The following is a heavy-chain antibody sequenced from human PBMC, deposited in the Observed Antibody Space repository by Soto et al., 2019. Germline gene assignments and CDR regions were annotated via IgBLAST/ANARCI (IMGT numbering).Heavy chain of an antibody. CDR3: ARDVSVMTSVFGF. D-gene: IGHD3-10*01. Sequence: QVHLVQSGAEVKRPGSSVRVSCRASGGTFYTYAFTWVRQAPGQGPEWMGGITPMIGTTKYAQKFHGRVPFSADESDSKAYMELSNLRSDDTAVYYCARDVSVMTSVFGFWGQGTMITVS. V-gene: IGHV1-69*01. CDR2: ITPMIGTT. J-gene: IGHJ4*02. CDR1: GGTFYTYA.